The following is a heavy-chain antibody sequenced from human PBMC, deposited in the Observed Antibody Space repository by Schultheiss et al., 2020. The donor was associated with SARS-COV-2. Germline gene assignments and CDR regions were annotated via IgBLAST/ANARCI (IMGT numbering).Heavy chain of an antibody. CDR3: TRHLEYYDILTGYSNYYYYGMDV. CDR2: IRTKANSYAT. J-gene: IGHJ6*02. Sequence: GGSLRLSCSASGFTFSNYGMHWVRQASGKGLEWVGRIRTKANSYATAYAASVKGRFTLSRDDSKNTAYLQMNSLKTEDTAVYYCTRHLEYYDILTGYSNYYYYGMDVWGQGTTVTVSS. V-gene: IGHV3-73*01. CDR1: GFTFSNYG. D-gene: IGHD3-9*01.